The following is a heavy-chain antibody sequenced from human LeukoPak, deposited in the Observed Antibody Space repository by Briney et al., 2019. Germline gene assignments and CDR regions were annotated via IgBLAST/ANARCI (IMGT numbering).Heavy chain of an antibody. CDR2: VSGSGGST. V-gene: IGHV3-23*01. Sequence: GGSLRLSCAASGFTFSSYAMSWVRQAPGKGLEWVSAVSGSGGSTYYADSVKGRFTISRDNSKNTLYLQMNSLGAEDTAVYYCAKGIAVAGRIYFDYWGQGTLVTVSS. CDR1: GFTFSSYA. J-gene: IGHJ4*02. D-gene: IGHD6-19*01. CDR3: AKGIAVAGRIYFDY.